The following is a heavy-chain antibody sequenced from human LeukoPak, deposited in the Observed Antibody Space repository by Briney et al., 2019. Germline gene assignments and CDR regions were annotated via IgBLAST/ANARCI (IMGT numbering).Heavy chain of an antibody. CDR3: TRVFGGYDVSDY. CDR1: GFTFSSFW. D-gene: IGHD3-3*01. J-gene: IGHJ4*02. Sequence: GGSVRLSCAGSGFTFSSFWMSWVRQAPGKGLEWVANIKKDGSQKYYVDSVEGRFTISRDNAKNSLYLQMDSLRVDDTAVYYCTRVFGGYDVSDYWGQGTLVTVSS. CDR2: IKKDGSQK. V-gene: IGHV3-7*03.